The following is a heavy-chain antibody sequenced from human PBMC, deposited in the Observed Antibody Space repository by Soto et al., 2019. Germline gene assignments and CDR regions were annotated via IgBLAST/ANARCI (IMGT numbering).Heavy chain of an antibody. J-gene: IGHJ4*02. D-gene: IGHD3-22*01. CDR1: GGTFSSYA. Sequence: SVNGSCKGAGGTFSSYAVSWVRQAPGQGLEWMGGIIPIFGTANYAQKFQGRVTITADESTSTAYMELSSLRSEDTAVYYCARDPAYYYDSSGYVWGQGTLVTVSS. CDR3: ARDPAYYYDSSGYV. V-gene: IGHV1-69*01. CDR2: IIPIFGTA.